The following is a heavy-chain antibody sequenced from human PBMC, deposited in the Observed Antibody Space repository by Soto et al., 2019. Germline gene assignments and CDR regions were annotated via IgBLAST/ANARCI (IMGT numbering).Heavy chain of an antibody. CDR2: IIPLFGKA. J-gene: IGHJ4*02. V-gene: IGHV1-69*01. CDR1: GVTFSSET. CDR3: ATELGENPASPFDA. D-gene: IGHD3-10*01. Sequence: QVQVVQSGADVKKPGSSVKVSCQASGVTFSSETLGWVRQAPGQGLEWVGGIIPLFGKASYAQKFQGRVTTTADESTSTGYMELSSLRSDDTAVYFCATELGENPASPFDAWGQGTLVTVSS.